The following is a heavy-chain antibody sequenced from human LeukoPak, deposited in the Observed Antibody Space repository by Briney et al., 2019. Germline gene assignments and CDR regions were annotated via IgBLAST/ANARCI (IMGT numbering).Heavy chain of an antibody. CDR1: VFSFSTYY. CDR2: MSSTGSST. J-gene: IGHJ3*02. V-gene: IGHV3-21*01. Sequence: GGSLRLSCAASVFSFSTYYMNWVRQAPGKGLEWVSSMSSTGSSTYYADLVKGRFTISRDSARNSLYLQMNNLRAEDTAVYYCARGRVGSSSSTFDIWGQGTMVTVSS. D-gene: IGHD6-6*01. CDR3: ARGRVGSSSSTFDI.